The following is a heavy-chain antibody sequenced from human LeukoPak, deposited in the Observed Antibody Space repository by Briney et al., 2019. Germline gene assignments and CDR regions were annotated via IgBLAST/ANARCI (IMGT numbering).Heavy chain of an antibody. CDR1: GGSISSYY. D-gene: IGHD5-18*01. CDR2: IYYSGST. CDR3: ARDSGYSYGDFDY. V-gene: IGHV4-59*01. J-gene: IGHJ4*02. Sequence: SETLSLTCTVSGGSISSYYWSWIRQPPGKGLEWIGYIYYSGSTNYNPSLKSRVTISVDTSKNQFSLKLGSVTAADTAVYYCARDSGYSYGDFDYWGQGTLVTVSS.